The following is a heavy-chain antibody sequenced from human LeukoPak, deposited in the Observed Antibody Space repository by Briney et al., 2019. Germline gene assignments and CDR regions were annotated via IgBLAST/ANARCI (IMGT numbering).Heavy chain of an antibody. CDR2: ISAYNGNT. D-gene: IGHD3-9*01. CDR1: GYTFISYA. V-gene: IGHV1-18*01. CDR3: ARDAYYDILTGFDP. J-gene: IGHJ5*02. Sequence: ASVKVSCKASGYTFISYAISWVRQAPGQGLEWMGWISAYNGNTNYAQKLQGRVTMTTDTSTSTAYMELRSLRSDDTAVYYCARDAYYDILTGFDPWGQGTLVTVSS.